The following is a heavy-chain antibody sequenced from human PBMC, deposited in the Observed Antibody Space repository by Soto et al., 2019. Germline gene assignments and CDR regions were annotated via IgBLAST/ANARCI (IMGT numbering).Heavy chain of an antibody. CDR2: ISSSSSYI. D-gene: IGHD7-27*01. J-gene: IGHJ4*02. Sequence: GGSLRLCCAASGFTFSSYSMNWVRQAPGKGLEWVSSISSSSSYIYYADSVKGRFTISRDNAKNSLYLQMNSLRAEATAVYYCARDEHLTFDYWGQGTLVTVS. CDR1: GFTFSSYS. V-gene: IGHV3-21*01. CDR3: ARDEHLTFDY.